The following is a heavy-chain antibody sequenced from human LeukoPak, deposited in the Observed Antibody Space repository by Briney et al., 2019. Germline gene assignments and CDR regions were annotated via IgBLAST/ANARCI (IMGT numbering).Heavy chain of an antibody. CDR3: ATGTYDILTGYYPDY. CDR2: IYTSGST. CDR1: GGSISSYY. V-gene: IGHV4-4*07. Sequence: SETLSLTCTVSGGSISSYYWSWIRQPAGKGLEWIGRIYTSGSTNYNPSLKSRVTISVDTSKNQFSLKLSSVTAADTAVYYCATGTYDILTGYYPDYWGQGTLVTVSS. J-gene: IGHJ4*02. D-gene: IGHD3-9*01.